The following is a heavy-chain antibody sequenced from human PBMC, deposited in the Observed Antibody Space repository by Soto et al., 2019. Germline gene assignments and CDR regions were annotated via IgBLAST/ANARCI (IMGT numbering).Heavy chain of an antibody. Sequence: QLQLQESGSGLVKLSQTLSLTCAVSGGSISSGGYSWSWIRQPPGKGLEWIGYIYPSGRTYYNPSLKSRVTISVDRSRNQFSLKLSSVTAADTAVYSCARLGGGVVIFWFDPWGQGPLVTVSS. CDR3: ARLGGGVVIFWFDP. D-gene: IGHD3-3*01. CDR2: IYPSGRT. J-gene: IGHJ5*02. CDR1: GGSISSGGYS. V-gene: IGHV4-30-2*01.